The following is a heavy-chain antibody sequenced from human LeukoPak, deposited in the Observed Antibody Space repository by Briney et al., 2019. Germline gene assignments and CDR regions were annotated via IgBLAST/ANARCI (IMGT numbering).Heavy chain of an antibody. J-gene: IGHJ3*02. CDR3: AKDLRVVRGVISDAFDI. V-gene: IGHV3-23*01. CDR1: VFTFSSYA. Sequence: GGSLRLSCAASVFTFSSYAMSWVRQAPGKGLEWVSAISGSGGSTYYADSVKGRFTISRDNSKNTLYLQMNSLRAEDTAVYYCAKDLRVVRGVISDAFDIWGQGTMVTVSS. CDR2: ISGSGGST. D-gene: IGHD3-10*01.